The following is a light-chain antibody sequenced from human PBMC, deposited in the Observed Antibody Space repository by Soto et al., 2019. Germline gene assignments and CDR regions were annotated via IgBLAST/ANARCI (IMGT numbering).Light chain of an antibody. CDR3: QQSYSTPWT. Sequence: DIQMTQSPSSLSASVGVRVTITCRASQSISSYLNWYQQKPGKAPKLLIYAASSLQSGVPSRFSGSGSGTDFTLTISSLQPEDFATYYCQQSYSTPWTFGQGTTVEIK. CDR2: AAS. V-gene: IGKV1-39*01. CDR1: QSISSY. J-gene: IGKJ1*01.